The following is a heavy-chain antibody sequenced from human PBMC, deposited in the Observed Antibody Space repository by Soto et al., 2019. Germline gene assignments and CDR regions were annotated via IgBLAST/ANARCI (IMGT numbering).Heavy chain of an antibody. V-gene: IGHV1-69*01. CDR1: GGTFSSYA. CDR3: ARGPYYSGSGSQHHCIDV. J-gene: IGHJ6*03. Sequence: QVQLVQSGAEVKKPGSSVKVSCKASGGTFSSYAISWVRQAPGQGLEWMGGIIPIFGTANYAQKFQGRVTITEDEYTSTAYMERSSLRSEDTAVYYCARGPYYSGSGSQHHCIDVRGKGTTVTVSS. D-gene: IGHD3-10*01. CDR2: IIPIFGTA.